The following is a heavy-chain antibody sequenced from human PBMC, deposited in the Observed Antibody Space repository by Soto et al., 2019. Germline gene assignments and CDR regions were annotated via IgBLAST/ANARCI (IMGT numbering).Heavy chain of an antibody. Sequence: QVQLVQSGAEVKKPGSSVKVSCKASGDTFSSYAISWVRQAPGQGLEWMGGIIPIFGTANYAQKFQGRVTITADESTGTAYMELGSLRSEATAVYYCARDGSGYRSRASPMDVWGQGTTVTVSS. CDR1: GDTFSSYA. J-gene: IGHJ6*02. D-gene: IGHD3-22*01. CDR2: IIPIFGTA. CDR3: ARDGSGYRSRASPMDV. V-gene: IGHV1-69*01.